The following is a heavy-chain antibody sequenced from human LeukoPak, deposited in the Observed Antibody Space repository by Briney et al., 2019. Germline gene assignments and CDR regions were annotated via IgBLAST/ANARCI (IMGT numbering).Heavy chain of an antibody. J-gene: IGHJ6*04. D-gene: IGHD4-17*01. CDR2: IHSSGGT. V-gene: IGHV4-59*08. Sequence: SETLSLTCTVSGDSFSDYYWGWIRQPPGKGLECLGYIHSSGGTAYNPSLKSRLTISIDTSKNQFSLTLSSVTAADTAVYYCARHVYGKGMYVWGKGTTVAVSS. CDR3: ARHVYGKGMYV. CDR1: GDSFSDYY.